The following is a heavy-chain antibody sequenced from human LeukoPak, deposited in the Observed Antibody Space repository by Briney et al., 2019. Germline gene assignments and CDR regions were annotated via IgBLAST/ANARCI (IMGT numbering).Heavy chain of an antibody. V-gene: IGHV3-7*03. Sequence: QSGGSLRLSCAASGFTFRKYWMAWVRQAPGQGLEWVATIAANGYGKDYEDSLKGRFTISRDNAKNSLSLQIDNLRAEDTALYYCAREVFFQFDYWGQGALVTVSS. CDR2: IAANGYGK. CDR3: AREVFFQFDY. CDR1: GFTFRKYW. J-gene: IGHJ4*02.